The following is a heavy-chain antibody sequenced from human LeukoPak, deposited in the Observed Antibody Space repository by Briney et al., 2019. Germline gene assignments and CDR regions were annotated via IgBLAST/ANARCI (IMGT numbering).Heavy chain of an antibody. CDR2: IYYSGST. Sequence: QPSETLSLTCTVSGGSISSYYWSWIRQPPGKGLEWIGYIYYSGSTNYNPSLKSRVTISVDTSKNQFSLKLSSVTAADTAVYYCAGTYDSSGYHSGGFDYWGQGTLVTVSS. D-gene: IGHD3-22*01. CDR1: GGSISSYY. J-gene: IGHJ4*02. CDR3: AGTYDSSGYHSGGFDY. V-gene: IGHV4-59*01.